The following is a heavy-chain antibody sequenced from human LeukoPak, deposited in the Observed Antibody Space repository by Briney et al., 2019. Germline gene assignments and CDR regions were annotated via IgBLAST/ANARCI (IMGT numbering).Heavy chain of an antibody. CDR2: IYYSGST. V-gene: IGHV4-59*08. D-gene: IGHD3-16*01. J-gene: IGHJ4*02. CDR1: GGSISSYY. CDR3: ARWSPVCLDY. Sequence: SETLSLTCTVSGGSISSYYWSWIRQPPGKGLEWIGYIYYSGSTNYNPSLKSRVTISVDTSKNQFSLKLSSVTAADTAVYYCARWSPVCLDYWGQGTLVTVSS.